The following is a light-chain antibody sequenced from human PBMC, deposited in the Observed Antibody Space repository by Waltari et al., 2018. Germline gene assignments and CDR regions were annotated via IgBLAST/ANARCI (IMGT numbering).Light chain of an antibody. CDR1: ESVDDL. CDR3: QQYRMTPVT. CDR2: DAS. J-gene: IGKJ2*01. V-gene: IGKV3-20*01. Sequence: EVLLTHSPGTLSLSPGDRATLSCRASESVDDLLAWYQQKPGQAPRLLIYDASTRATGIPDRFSGSSSGTDFTLTISRLEAGDFALYYCQQYRMTPVTFGRGTKVEIK.